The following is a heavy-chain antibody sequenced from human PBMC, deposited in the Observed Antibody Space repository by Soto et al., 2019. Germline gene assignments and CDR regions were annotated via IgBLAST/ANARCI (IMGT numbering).Heavy chain of an antibody. V-gene: IGHV3-15*01. CDR3: TTVGNYYGSGRYYGMDV. Sequence: GGSLRLSCAASGFTFSNAWMSWVRQAPGKGLEWVGRIKSKTDGGTTDYAAPVKGRFTISRDDSKNTLYLQMNSLKTEDTAVYYCTTVGNYYGSGRYYGMDVWGQGTTVTVSS. J-gene: IGHJ6*02. CDR2: IKSKTDGGTT. CDR1: GFTFSNAW. D-gene: IGHD3-10*01.